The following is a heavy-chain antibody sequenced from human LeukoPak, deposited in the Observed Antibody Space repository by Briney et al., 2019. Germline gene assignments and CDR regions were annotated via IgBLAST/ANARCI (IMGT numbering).Heavy chain of an antibody. CDR1: GFTFSSYW. CDR3: ARDWNYGIDY. D-gene: IGHD1-7*01. Sequence: GGSLRLSCAASGFTFSSYWMSWVRQAPGKGLEWLSYISRSGTKIYFADSVKGRFTISRDDAKNSLYLQMNSLRAEDTAVYYCARDWNYGIDYWGQGTLVTVSS. CDR2: ISRSGTKI. V-gene: IGHV3-48*01. J-gene: IGHJ4*02.